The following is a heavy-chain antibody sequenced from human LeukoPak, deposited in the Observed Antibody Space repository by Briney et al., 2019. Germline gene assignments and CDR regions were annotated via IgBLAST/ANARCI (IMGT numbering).Heavy chain of an antibody. CDR1: GGSFSGYY. V-gene: IGHV4-34*01. Sequence: SETLSLTCAVYGGSFSGYYWSWIRQPPGKGLEWIGEINHSGSTNYNPSLKSRVTISVDTSKNQFSLKLSSVTAADTAVYYCARSARSEAADYWGQGTLVTVSS. CDR3: ARSARSEAADY. CDR2: INHSGST. J-gene: IGHJ4*02.